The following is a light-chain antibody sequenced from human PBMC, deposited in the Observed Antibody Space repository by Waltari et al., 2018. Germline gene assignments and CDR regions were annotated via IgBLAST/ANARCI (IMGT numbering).Light chain of an antibody. CDR2: RNN. CDR1: SSNIGSNH. Sequence: QSVLTQPPSASGTPGQRVTISCSGSSSNIGSNHVYWYQQLPGTAPKLLSIRNNRRPSGGPDRFSGSKSGTSASLAISGLRSEDEADYYCAAWDDSLSGYVFGTGTKVTVL. V-gene: IGLV1-47*01. CDR3: AAWDDSLSGYV. J-gene: IGLJ1*01.